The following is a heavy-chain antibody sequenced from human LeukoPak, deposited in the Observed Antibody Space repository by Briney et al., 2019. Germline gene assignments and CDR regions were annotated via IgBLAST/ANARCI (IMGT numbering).Heavy chain of an antibody. D-gene: IGHD1-7*01. V-gene: IGHV1-69*06. J-gene: IGHJ4*02. Sequence: ASVKVSCKASGGTFSSYAISWVRQAPGQGLEWMGGIIPIFGTANHAQKFQGRVTITADKSTSTAYMELSSLRSEDTAVYYCASGIGVTGTFDYWGQGTLVTVSS. CDR3: ASGIGVTGTFDY. CDR2: IIPIFGTA. CDR1: GGTFSSYA.